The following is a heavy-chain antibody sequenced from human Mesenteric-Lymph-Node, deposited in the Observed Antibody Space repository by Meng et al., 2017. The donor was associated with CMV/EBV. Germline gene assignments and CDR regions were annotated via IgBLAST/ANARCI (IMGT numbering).Heavy chain of an antibody. CDR2: INHSGST. CDR1: GGSFSDYY. J-gene: IGHJ6*02. CDR3: ANTYYYGMDV. V-gene: IGHV4-34*01. Sequence: SETLSLTCGVYGGSFSDYYWSWIRQPPGKGLEWIGEINHSGSTNYNPSLKSRVTISLDKSKNQFSLTLTSVTAADTAVYYCANTYYYGMDVWGQGTTVTVSS.